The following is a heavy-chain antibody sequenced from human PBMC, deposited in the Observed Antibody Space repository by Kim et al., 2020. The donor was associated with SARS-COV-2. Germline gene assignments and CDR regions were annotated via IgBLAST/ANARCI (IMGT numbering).Heavy chain of an antibody. J-gene: IGHJ4*02. CDR3: AFGYTVTTELDY. CDR2: ISYDGSNK. CDR1: GFTFSSYG. D-gene: IGHD4-17*01. V-gene: IGHV3-30*03. Sequence: GGSLRLSCAASGFTFSSYGMHWVRQAPGKGLEWVTLISYDGSNKYYADSVKGRFTISRDNSKNTVYLQLNSLRPEDTAVYYCAFGYTVTTELDYWGQGTL.